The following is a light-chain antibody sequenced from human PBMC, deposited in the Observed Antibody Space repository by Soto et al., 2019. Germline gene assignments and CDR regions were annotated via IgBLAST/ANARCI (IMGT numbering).Light chain of an antibody. CDR2: EGS. Sequence: QSALTQPASVSGSPGQSITISCTGTSSDVGTYNLVSWYQQLPGKAPKLMIYEGSKRPSGVSNRFSGSRSGNTASLTISGLQAEDEADYYCCSYAGSITLYVFGTGTKLTVL. CDR1: SSDVGTYNL. CDR3: CSYAGSITLYV. V-gene: IGLV2-23*01. J-gene: IGLJ1*01.